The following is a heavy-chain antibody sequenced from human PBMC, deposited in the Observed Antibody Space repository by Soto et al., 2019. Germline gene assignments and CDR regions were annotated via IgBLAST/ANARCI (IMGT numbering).Heavy chain of an antibody. D-gene: IGHD3-22*01. V-gene: IGHV4-4*02. CDR2: IFHIGST. CDR3: ARPSSGYHP. Sequence: SETLSLTCAVSGGSISSTNWLSWVLQPPVNGLDLIGEIFHIGSTNYNPSLKSRVTISLYNSKNHFSLKLNSLTASDTAVYYCARPSSGYHPWGQGNLVTVS. J-gene: IGHJ5*02. CDR1: GGSISSTNW.